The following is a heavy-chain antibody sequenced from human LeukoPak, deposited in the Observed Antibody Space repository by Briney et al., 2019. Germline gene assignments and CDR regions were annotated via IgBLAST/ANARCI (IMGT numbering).Heavy chain of an antibody. Sequence: GGSLRLSCAASGFTVGSNYMSWVRQAPGKGLEWVSVIYSGGSTYYADSVKGRFTISRDNSKNTLYLQMNSLRAEDTAVYYCARDLVVPWGQGTLVTLSS. CDR1: GFTVGSNY. CDR2: IYSGGST. D-gene: IGHD2-2*01. CDR3: ARDLVVP. J-gene: IGHJ5*02. V-gene: IGHV3-53*01.